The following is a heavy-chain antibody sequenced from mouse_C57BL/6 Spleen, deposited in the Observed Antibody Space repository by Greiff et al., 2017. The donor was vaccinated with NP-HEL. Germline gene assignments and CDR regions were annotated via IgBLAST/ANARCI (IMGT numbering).Heavy chain of an antibody. V-gene: IGHV5-9-1*02. D-gene: IGHD1-1*01. Sequence: EVKLVESGEGLVKPGGSLKLSCAASGFTFSSYAMSWVRQTPEKRLEWVAYISSGGDYIYYADTVKGRFTISRDNARNTLYLQMSILKSEDTAMYYCTRGYYGSFYAMDYWGQGTSVTVSS. CDR2: ISSGGDYI. J-gene: IGHJ4*01. CDR3: TRGYYGSFYAMDY. CDR1: GFTFSSYA.